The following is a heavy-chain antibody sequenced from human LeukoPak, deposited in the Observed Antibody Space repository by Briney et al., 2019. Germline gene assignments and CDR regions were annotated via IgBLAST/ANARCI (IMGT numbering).Heavy chain of an antibody. CDR3: ARDLMGWDLLYFDY. CDR1: GFAFSNSW. CDR2: IKQDGTVA. V-gene: IGHV3-7*01. J-gene: IGHJ4*02. D-gene: IGHD1-26*01. Sequence: GGSLRLSCAASGFAFSNSWMSWVRQAPGKGLEWVANIKQDGTVAYSVDFLEGRFTVSRDNAKNSLYLQMHSLRAEDTAVYYCARDLMGWDLLYFDYWGQGTLVTVSS.